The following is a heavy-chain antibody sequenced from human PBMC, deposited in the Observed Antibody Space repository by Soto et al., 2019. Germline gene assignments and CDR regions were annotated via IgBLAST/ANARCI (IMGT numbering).Heavy chain of an antibody. D-gene: IGHD6-13*01. V-gene: IGHV2-5*02. J-gene: IGHJ3*02. CDR3: AHRPYSSHWHDAYAI. CDR1: GFSLSASGVG. Sequence: QITLKESGPPLVKPTETLTLTCTFSGFSLSASGVGVGWISQPPGKALQWLAIIYWDDDKRYSPSLKSTFTITKDTSKNQVVLTMTNMDPVDTATYFCAHRPYSSHWHDAYAIWGPGTMVTVSS. CDR2: IYWDDDK.